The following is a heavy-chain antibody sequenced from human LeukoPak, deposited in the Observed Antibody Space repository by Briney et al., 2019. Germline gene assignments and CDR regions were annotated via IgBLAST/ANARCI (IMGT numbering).Heavy chain of an antibody. J-gene: IGHJ6*03. V-gene: IGHV1-58*02. D-gene: IGHD3-10*01. Sequence: ASVTVSCTASVFTFTISAMQWVRQARGQRLEWIGWIVVGSGNTNYAQKFQERVTITRDMSTSTAYMELSSLRSEDTAVYYCAADLTRYGSGSYLHYYYYMDVWGKGTTVTVSS. CDR3: AADLTRYGSGSYLHYYYYMDV. CDR1: VFTFTISA. CDR2: IVVGSGNT.